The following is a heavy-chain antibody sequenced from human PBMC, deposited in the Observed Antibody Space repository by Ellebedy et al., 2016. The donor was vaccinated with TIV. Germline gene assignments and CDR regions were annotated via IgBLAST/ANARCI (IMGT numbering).Heavy chain of an antibody. V-gene: IGHV3-7*03. J-gene: IGHJ4*02. CDR3: AREGVAGFDY. CDR1: GFTFSDYW. Sequence: GGSLRLXXAASGFTFSDYWMSWVRQAPGKVLEWVANIRQDGNDKDYVDSVKGRFTLSRDNAKKSLFLEMNSLRAEDTAFYYCAREGVAGFDYWGQGTMVTVSS. D-gene: IGHD6-19*01. CDR2: IRQDGNDK.